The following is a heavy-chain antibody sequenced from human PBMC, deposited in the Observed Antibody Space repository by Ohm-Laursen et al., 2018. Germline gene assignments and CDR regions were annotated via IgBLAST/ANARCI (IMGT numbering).Heavy chain of an antibody. CDR2: ITSGGGII. V-gene: IGHV3-11*01. CDR1: GFTFTDHF. D-gene: IGHD3-22*01. Sequence: SLRLSCSASGFTFTDHFMDWVRQAPGKGLEWLSYITSGGGIIYSADSVKGRFTISRDNDEDTLYLQMNSLRAEDTAIYYCARHDSSDSPSHYYYYTMNVWGQGTTVTVSS. J-gene: IGHJ6*02. CDR3: ARHDSSDSPSHYYYYTMNV.